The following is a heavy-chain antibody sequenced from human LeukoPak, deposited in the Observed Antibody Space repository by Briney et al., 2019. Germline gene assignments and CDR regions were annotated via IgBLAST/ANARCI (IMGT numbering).Heavy chain of an antibody. V-gene: IGHV4-39*07. CDR1: GGSVSSSSYY. J-gene: IGHJ4*02. CDR2: IYHSGST. D-gene: IGHD4-23*01. CDR3: ARAVGTSRNFFDY. Sequence: SETLSLTCTVSGGSVSSSSYYWGWIRQPPGKGLEWIGSIYHSGSTYYNPSLKSRVTISVDTSKNQFSLNLSSVTAADTAMYYCARAVGTSRNFFDYWGQGTLVTVSS.